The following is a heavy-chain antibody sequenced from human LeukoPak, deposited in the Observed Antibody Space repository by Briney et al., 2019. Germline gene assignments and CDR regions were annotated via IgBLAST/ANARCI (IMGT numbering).Heavy chain of an antibody. CDR3: ARDGSSRSSWYDA. J-gene: IGHJ5*02. Sequence: ASVKVSCKASGGTFSSYAISWVRQAPGQGLEWMGIINPSGGSTTYAQKFQGRVTMTRDTSTSTVYMELSSLRSEDTAVYYCARDGSSRSSWYDAWGQGTLVTVSS. CDR1: GGTFSSYA. V-gene: IGHV1-46*01. D-gene: IGHD6-13*01. CDR2: INPSGGST.